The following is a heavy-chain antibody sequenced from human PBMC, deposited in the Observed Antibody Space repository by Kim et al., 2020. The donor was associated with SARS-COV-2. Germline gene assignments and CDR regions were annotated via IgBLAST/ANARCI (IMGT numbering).Heavy chain of an antibody. CDR3: AKTQEDAYYNSGRLSWF. CDR2: ISGSGGSS. Sequence: GGSLRLSCAASGFTFSSYAMSWVRQAPGQRLEWVSAISGSGGSSYSADSVKGRSTITRDYSKNTLHLQKNRLRAEATADYYCAKTQEDAYYNSGRLSWF. CDR1: GFTFSSYA. J-gene: IGHJ5*01. D-gene: IGHD1-26*01. V-gene: IGHV3-23*01.